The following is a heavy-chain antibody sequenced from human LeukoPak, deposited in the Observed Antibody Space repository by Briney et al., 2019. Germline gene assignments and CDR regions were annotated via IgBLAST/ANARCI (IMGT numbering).Heavy chain of an antibody. D-gene: IGHD5-24*01. Sequence: GRSLRLSCAASGFTFSSYAMNWVRQAPGKGLEWVSYISSSSSTIYYADSVKGRFTISRDNAKNSLYLQMNSLRDEDTAVHYCARASFQRWLQLGGDWGQGALVTVSS. V-gene: IGHV3-48*02. CDR1: GFTFSSYA. CDR2: ISSSSSTI. CDR3: ARASFQRWLQLGGD. J-gene: IGHJ4*02.